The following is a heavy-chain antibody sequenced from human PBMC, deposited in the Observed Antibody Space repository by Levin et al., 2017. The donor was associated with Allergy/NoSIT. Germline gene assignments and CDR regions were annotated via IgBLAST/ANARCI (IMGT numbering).Heavy chain of an antibody. CDR1: GGSISSYY. CDR3: ARESVAGHFDY. CDR2: IYYSGST. V-gene: IGHV4-59*01. J-gene: IGHJ4*02. Sequence: SETLSLTCTVSGGSISSYYWSWIRQPPGKGLEWIGYIYYSGSTNYNPSLKSRVTISVDTSKNQFSLKLSSVTAADTAVYYCARESVAGHFDYWGQGTLVTVSS. D-gene: IGHD6-19*01.